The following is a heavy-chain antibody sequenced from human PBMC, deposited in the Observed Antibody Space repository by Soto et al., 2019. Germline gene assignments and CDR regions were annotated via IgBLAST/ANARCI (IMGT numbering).Heavy chain of an antibody. J-gene: IGHJ6*02. CDR3: TTGHFWSGYYRDYYYGMDV. D-gene: IGHD3-3*02. CDR1: GFTFSNAW. CDR2: IKSKTDGGTT. Sequence: GGSLRLSCAASGFTFSNAWMNWVRQAPGKGLEWVGRIKSKTDGGTTDYAAPVKGRFTISRDDSKNTLYLQMNSLKTEDTAVYYCTTGHFWSGYYRDYYYGMDVWGQGTTVTVSS. V-gene: IGHV3-15*07.